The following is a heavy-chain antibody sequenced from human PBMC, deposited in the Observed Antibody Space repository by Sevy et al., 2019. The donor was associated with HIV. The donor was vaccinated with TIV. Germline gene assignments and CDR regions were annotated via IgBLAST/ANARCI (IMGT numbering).Heavy chain of an antibody. D-gene: IGHD5-12*01. CDR3: ARHGGAEMATIEDYYYGMDV. CDR2: IYYSGST. Sequence: SETLSLTCTVSGGSISSSSYYWGWIRQPPGKGLEWIGSIYYSGSTDYNPSLKSRVTISVDTSKNQFSLKLSSVTAADTAVYYCARHGGAEMATIEDYYYGMDVWGQGTTVTVSS. CDR1: GGSISSSSYY. V-gene: IGHV4-39*01. J-gene: IGHJ6*02.